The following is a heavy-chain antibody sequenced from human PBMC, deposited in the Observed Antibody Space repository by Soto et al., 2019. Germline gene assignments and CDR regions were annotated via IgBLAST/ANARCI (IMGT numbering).Heavy chain of an antibody. D-gene: IGHD6-19*01. Sequence: QVQLVQSGAEVKKPGSSVKVSCKASGGTLSKHAITWVWRAPGQGLEWLGGIIPMFGIPNYPQKFQGRVTISADDSTNTSHMELNSLTSEDTAIYYCARGGTSGWLKGAYDVWGQGTMVTVS. V-gene: IGHV1-69*01. CDR1: GGTLSKHA. CDR2: IIPMFGIP. CDR3: ARGGTSGWLKGAYDV. J-gene: IGHJ3*01.